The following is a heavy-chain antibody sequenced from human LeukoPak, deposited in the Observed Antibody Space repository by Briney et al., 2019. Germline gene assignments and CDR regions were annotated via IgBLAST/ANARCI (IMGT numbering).Heavy chain of an antibody. CDR2: IYYSGST. V-gene: IGHV4-59*01. CDR1: GGSISSYY. J-gene: IGHJ3*02. CDR3: ARAGGIRAFDI. D-gene: IGHD3-16*01. Sequence: PSETLSLTCTVSGGSISSYYWSWIRQPPGKGLEWIGYIYYSGSTNYNPSLKSRVTISVDTSKNQFSLKLSSVTAAYTAVYYCARAGGIRAFDIWGQGTMVTVPS.